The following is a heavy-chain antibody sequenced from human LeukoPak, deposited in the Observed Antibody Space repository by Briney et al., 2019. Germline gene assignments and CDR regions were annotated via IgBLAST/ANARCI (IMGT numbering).Heavy chain of an antibody. D-gene: IGHD2-15*01. Sequence: SETLSLTCTVSGGSISSYYWSSIRQPAGKGLEWIGRIYISGRTNSNPSLKSLVTLSLDTPKNTFSPKLCTLSPPDTAVYYCARERPYEAAERRPPYYYGMDVWGQGTTVTVSS. CDR1: GGSISSYY. CDR3: ARERPYEAAERRPPYYYGMDV. V-gene: IGHV4-4*07. J-gene: IGHJ6*02. CDR2: IYISGRT.